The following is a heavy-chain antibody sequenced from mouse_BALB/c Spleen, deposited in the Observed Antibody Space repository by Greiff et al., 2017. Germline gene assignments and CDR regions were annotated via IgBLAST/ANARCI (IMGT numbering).Heavy chain of an antibody. CDR1: GYSITSGYY. V-gene: IGHV3-6*02. J-gene: IGHJ4*01. CDR3: AREGSDGNHYYAMDY. CDR2: ISYDGSN. Sequence: EVKLLESGPGLVKPSQSLSLTCSVTGYSITSGYYWNWIRQFPGNKLEWMGYISYDGSNNYNPSLKNRISITRDTSKNQFFLKLNSVTTEDTATYYCAREGSDGNHYYAMDYWGQGTSVTVSS. D-gene: IGHD2-1*01.